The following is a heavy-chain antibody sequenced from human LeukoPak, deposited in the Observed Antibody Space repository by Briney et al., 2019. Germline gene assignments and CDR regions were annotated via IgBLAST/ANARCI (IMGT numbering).Heavy chain of an antibody. V-gene: IGHV3-30-3*01. J-gene: IGHJ4*02. CDR1: GFTFSSYT. CDR3: ARDEDY. Sequence: GGSLRLSCAASGFTFSSYTMHWVRQAPGKGLEWVAVIPYDGSNKYYADSVKGRFTISRDNSKNTLYLQMSSLRAEDTAVYYCARDEDYWGQGTLVTVSS. CDR2: IPYDGSNK.